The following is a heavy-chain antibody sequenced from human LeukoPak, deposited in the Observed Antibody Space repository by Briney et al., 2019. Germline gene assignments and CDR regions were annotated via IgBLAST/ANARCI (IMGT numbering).Heavy chain of an antibody. CDR1: VGSISIYY. J-gene: IGHJ5*02. Sequence: SETLSLTCTVSVGSISIYYWSCIRHPPGKGLEWIGYIYYSGSTNYKPSLKSQVTISVDTSKNQFSLKLSSVTAADTAVYYCARGGYYGSGNDFRFDPWGQGTLVTVSS. V-gene: IGHV4-59*01. CDR3: ARGGYYGSGNDFRFDP. D-gene: IGHD3-10*01. CDR2: IYYSGST.